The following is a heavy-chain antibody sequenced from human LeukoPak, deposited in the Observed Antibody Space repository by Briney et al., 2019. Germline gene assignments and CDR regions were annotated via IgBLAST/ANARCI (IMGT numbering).Heavy chain of an antibody. Sequence: PSETLSLTCTVSGGSISSYYCSWIRQPPGKGLEWIGYIYYSGSTNYNPSLKSRVTISVDTSKNQFSLKLSSVTAADTAVYYCARADMVRGVIYWFDPWGQGTLVTVSS. J-gene: IGHJ5*02. CDR1: GGSISSYY. CDR2: IYYSGST. CDR3: ARADMVRGVIYWFDP. D-gene: IGHD3-10*01. V-gene: IGHV4-59*01.